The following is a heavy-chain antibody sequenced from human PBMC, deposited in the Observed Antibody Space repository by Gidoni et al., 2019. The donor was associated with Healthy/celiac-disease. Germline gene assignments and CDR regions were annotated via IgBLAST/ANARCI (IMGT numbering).Heavy chain of an antibody. CDR2: ISSSGSTI. J-gene: IGHJ2*01. CDR1: GFTFSSYE. D-gene: IGHD3-22*01. V-gene: IGHV3-48*03. Sequence: EVQLVESGGGLVRPGGCLRLSCAAAGFTFSSYEMNWVRQAPGKGLELVSYISSSGSTIYYADSVKGRFTISRDNAKNSLYLQMNSLRAEDTAVYYCARGDSTDWYFDLWGRGTLVTVSS. CDR3: ARGDSTDWYFDL.